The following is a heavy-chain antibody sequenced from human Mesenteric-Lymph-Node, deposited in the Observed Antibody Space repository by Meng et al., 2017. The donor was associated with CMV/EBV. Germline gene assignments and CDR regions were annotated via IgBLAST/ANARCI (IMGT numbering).Heavy chain of an antibody. D-gene: IGHD5-24*01. CDR3: ARDRDGYNLFDY. CDR1: GGSISSSNW. Sequence: TCAVSGGSISSSNWWSWVRQPPGKGLEWIGEIYHSGSTYHNPSLKSRVSISVDTSKNQFSLKLSSVTAADTAVYYCARDRDGYNLFDYWGQGTLVTVSS. J-gene: IGHJ4*02. V-gene: IGHV4-4*02. CDR2: IYHSGST.